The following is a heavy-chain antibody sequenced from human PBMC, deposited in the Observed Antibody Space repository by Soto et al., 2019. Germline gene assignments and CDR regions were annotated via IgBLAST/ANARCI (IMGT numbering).Heavy chain of an antibody. CDR1: GFTFNSYA. V-gene: IGHV3-30-3*01. J-gene: IGHJ6*02. D-gene: IGHD2-21*02. Sequence: QVQLVESGGGVVQPGRSLRLSCAASGFTFNSYAMHWVRQAPGKGLEWVAVISYDGSNKYYADSVKGRFTISRDNSKNTLYLQMNSLRAEDTAVYYCARGCGDCYGVDYYYYGMDVWGQGTTVTVSS. CDR2: ISYDGSNK. CDR3: ARGCGDCYGVDYYYYGMDV.